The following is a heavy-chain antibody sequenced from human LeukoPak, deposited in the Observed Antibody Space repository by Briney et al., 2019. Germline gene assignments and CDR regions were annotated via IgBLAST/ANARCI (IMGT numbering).Heavy chain of an antibody. V-gene: IGHV3-9*01. CDR3: AKGIAVAGRSLYYYGMDV. J-gene: IGHJ6*02. CDR1: GFTFDDYA. Sequence: PGRSLRLSCAASGFTFDDYAMHWVRQAPGKGLEWVSGISWNSGSIGYADSVKGRFTISRDNAKNSLYLQMNSLRAEDTAVYYCAKGIAVAGRSLYYYGMDVWGQGTTVTVSS. D-gene: IGHD6-19*01. CDR2: ISWNSGSI.